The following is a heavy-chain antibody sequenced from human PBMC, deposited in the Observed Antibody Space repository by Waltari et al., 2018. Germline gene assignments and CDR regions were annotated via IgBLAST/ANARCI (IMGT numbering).Heavy chain of an antibody. V-gene: IGHV4-39*01. CDR3: ARGYYDFWSGCYNNWFDP. D-gene: IGHD3-3*01. CDR1: GGSISSSSYY. CDR2: IYYSGST. Sequence: QLQLQESGPGLVKPSETMSLTCTVSGGSISSSSYYWGWIRQPPGNGLEWIGSIYYSGSTYYNPSLKSRVTISVDTSKNQFSLKLSSVTAADTAVYYCARGYYDFWSGCYNNWFDPWGQGTLVTVSS. J-gene: IGHJ5*02.